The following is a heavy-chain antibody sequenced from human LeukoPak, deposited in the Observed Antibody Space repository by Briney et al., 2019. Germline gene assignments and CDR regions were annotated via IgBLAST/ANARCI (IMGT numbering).Heavy chain of an antibody. Sequence: GGSLRLSCAASGFTFSRSWMHWVRQAPGKGLEWVASIKEDGSEKYYVDSVKGRFTISRDNAKNSLYLQMNSLRAEDTAVYYCARVGPLRIAVAGTFDYWGQGTLVTVSS. J-gene: IGHJ4*02. D-gene: IGHD6-19*01. CDR2: IKEDGSEK. CDR1: GFTFSRSW. CDR3: ARVGPLRIAVAGTFDY. V-gene: IGHV3-7*01.